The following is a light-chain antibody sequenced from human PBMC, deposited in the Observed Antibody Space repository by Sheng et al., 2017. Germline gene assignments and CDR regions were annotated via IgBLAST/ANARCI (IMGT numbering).Light chain of an antibody. V-gene: IGKV1-39*01. CDR2: AAS. Sequence: DIQMTQSPSSLSASVGDRVTITCRASQSITTYLNWYQQKPGKAPKLLIYAASSLQSGVPSRFSGSGSGTDFTLTISSLQPEDFATYYCQLSYSTFTFAEGPRWRSN. CDR1: QSITTY. CDR3: QLSYSTFT. J-gene: IGKJ4*01.